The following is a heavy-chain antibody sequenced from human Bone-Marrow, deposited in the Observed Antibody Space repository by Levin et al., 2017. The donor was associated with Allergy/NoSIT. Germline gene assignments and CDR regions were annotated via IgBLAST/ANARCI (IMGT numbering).Heavy chain of an antibody. CDR3: ARGRDRPGASSEFAY. D-gene: IGHD1-26*01. CDR2: INHDGST. V-gene: IGHV4-34*01. Sequence: RTGGSLRLSCAVYGGSFSGYYWSWIRQPPGKGLEWIGEINHDGSTNYNPSLKSRLTISVDTSKNQFSLRLSSLTAADTAVYYCARGRDRPGASSEFAYWGQGSLVTVSS. J-gene: IGHJ4*02. CDR1: GGSFSGYY.